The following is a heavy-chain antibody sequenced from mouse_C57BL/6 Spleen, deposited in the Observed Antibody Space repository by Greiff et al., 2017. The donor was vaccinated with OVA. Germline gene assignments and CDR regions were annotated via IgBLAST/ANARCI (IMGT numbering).Heavy chain of an antibody. J-gene: IGHJ1*03. D-gene: IGHD2-4*01. CDR3: ARRGRNDYDYWYFDV. CDR1: GYSFTGYY. Sequence: EVQRVESGPELVKPGASVKISCKASGYSFTGYYMNWVKQSPEKSLEWIGEINPSTGGTTYNQKFKAKATLTVDKSSSTAYMQLKSLTSEDSAVYYCARRGRNDYDYWYFDVWGTGTTVTVSS. V-gene: IGHV1-42*01. CDR2: INPSTGGT.